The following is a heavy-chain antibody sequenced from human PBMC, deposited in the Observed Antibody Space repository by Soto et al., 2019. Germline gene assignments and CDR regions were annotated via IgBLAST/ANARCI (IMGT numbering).Heavy chain of an antibody. CDR1: GGSISSGDYY. CDR2: IYYSGST. D-gene: IGHD6-13*01. CDR3: ARERHGGSSSWYDHYYGMDV. Sequence: SETLSLTCTVSGGSISSGDYYWSWIRQPPGKGLDWIGYIYYSGSTYYNSSLKSRVTISVDTSKNQFSLKLSPVTAADTAVYYCARERHGGSSSWYDHYYGMDVWGQGTTVTVSS. J-gene: IGHJ6*02. V-gene: IGHV4-30-4*01.